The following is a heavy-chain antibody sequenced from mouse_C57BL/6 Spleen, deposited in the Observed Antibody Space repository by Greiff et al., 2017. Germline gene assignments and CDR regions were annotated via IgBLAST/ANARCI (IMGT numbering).Heavy chain of an antibody. CDR3: ARDYGSKPAWCAY. Sequence: EVQLVESGGGLVKPGGSLKLSCAASGFTFSDYGMHWVRQAPEKGLEWVAYISSGSSTIYYADTVKGRFTISRDNAKNTLFLQMTSLRSEDTAMYYCARDYGSKPAWCAYWGQGTLVTVSA. CDR2: ISSGSSTI. V-gene: IGHV5-17*01. D-gene: IGHD1-1*01. J-gene: IGHJ3*01. CDR1: GFTFSDYG.